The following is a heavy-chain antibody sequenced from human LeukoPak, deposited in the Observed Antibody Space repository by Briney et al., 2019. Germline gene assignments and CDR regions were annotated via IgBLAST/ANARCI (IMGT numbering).Heavy chain of an antibody. J-gene: IGHJ6*03. Sequence: ASVKVSCKASGYTFTSYGISWVRQAPGQGLEWMGWISAYNGNTNYAQKLQGRVTMTTDTSTSTAYMELRSLRSDDTAVYYCARGRVGYSYGYGVYYYYYYMDVWGKGTTVTVSS. CDR2: ISAYNGNT. V-gene: IGHV1-18*01. CDR3: ARGRVGYSYGYGVYYYYYYMDV. CDR1: GYTFTSYG. D-gene: IGHD5-18*01.